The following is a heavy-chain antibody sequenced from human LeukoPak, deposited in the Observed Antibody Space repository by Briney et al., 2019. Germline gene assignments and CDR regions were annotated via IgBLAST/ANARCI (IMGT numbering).Heavy chain of an antibody. CDR2: MNPNSGNT. V-gene: IGHV1-8*01. D-gene: IGHD2-2*02. Sequence: ASVKVSCKTSGFTFTSYDINWVRQATGQGLEWMGWMNPNSGNTGYAQKFQGRVTMTRDTSMNTAYLDLTNLTSEDTAVYYCARDRPGRYCSGTRCYTASPFDPWGQGTLVIVSS. CDR1: GFTFTSYD. CDR3: ARDRPGRYCSGTRCYTASPFDP. J-gene: IGHJ5*02.